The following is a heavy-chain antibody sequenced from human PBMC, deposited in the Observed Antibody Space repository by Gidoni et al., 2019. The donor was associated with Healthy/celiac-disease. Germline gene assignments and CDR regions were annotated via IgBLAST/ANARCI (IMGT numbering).Heavy chain of an antibody. CDR2: IIPIFGTA. CDR3: AIHEDLGYCSGGSCYSHPFDP. V-gene: IGHV1-69*01. Sequence: QVQLVQSGAEVKKPGSSVKVSCKASGGTFSSYAISWGRQAPGQGLEWMGGIIPIFGTANYAQKFQGRVTITADESTSTAYMELSSLRSEDTAVYYCAIHEDLGYCSGGSCYSHPFDPWGQGTLVTVSS. CDR1: GGTFSSYA. J-gene: IGHJ5*02. D-gene: IGHD2-15*01.